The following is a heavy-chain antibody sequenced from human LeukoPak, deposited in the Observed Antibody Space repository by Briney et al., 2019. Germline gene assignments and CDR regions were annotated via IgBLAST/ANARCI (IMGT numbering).Heavy chain of an antibody. Sequence: ASVKVSCKASGYTFTDYFIHWVRQAPGQGLEWMGWTSPKSGDRKCTQKFQGRVTMTRDTSISTVYMELDRLTFDDTAVYFCARDNYGTLDYWGQGSLVTVSS. CDR1: GYTFTDYF. D-gene: IGHD4-17*01. CDR2: TSPKSGDR. CDR3: ARDNYGTLDY. J-gene: IGHJ4*02. V-gene: IGHV1-2*02.